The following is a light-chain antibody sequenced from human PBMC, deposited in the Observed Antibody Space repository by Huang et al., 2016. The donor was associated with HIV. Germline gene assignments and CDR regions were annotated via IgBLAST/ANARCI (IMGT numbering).Light chain of an antibody. Sequence: DIQMTQSPFSLSASVGDRVTITCRASQNISSFLNWYQQKPGKAPTLLIQSASNLLSGVPSRVSGSGSGTNFILSISSLQPDDFVTYYCQQSYSSPLTFGPGTTVDI. CDR3: QQSYSSPLT. CDR1: QNISSF. J-gene: IGKJ3*01. CDR2: SAS. V-gene: IGKV1-39*01.